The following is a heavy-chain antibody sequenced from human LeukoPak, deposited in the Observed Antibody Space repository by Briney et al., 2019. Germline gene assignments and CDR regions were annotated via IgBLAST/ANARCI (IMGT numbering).Heavy chain of an antibody. V-gene: IGHV7-4-1*02. D-gene: IGHD3-22*01. Sequence: ASVKVSCKASGYTFTSYAMNWVRQAPGQGLEWMGWINTNTGNPTYAQGFTGRFVFSLDTSVSTAYLQISSLKAEDTAVYYCARGLSFSDSSGYYYRKSGGFDYWGQGTLVTVSS. CDR1: GYTFTSYA. J-gene: IGHJ4*02. CDR3: ARGLSFSDSSGYYYRKSGGFDY. CDR2: INTNTGNP.